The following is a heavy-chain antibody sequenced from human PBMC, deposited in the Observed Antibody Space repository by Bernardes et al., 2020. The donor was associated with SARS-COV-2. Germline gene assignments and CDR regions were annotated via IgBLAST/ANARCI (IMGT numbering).Heavy chain of an antibody. J-gene: IGHJ6*04. CDR2: INPNSGGT. Sequence: ASVQDTCKASVYTFTGYYMHSVRQTPAREVQWMGWINPNSGGTKYAQKFQGRVTITRDTSISTAYMELSRLTSDDTAVYYCARAVIPSTSTFYYYGIDVWGEGTTVTVSS. D-gene: IGHD2-2*01. CDR3: ARAVIPSTSTFYYYGIDV. V-gene: IGHV1-2*02. CDR1: VYTFTGYY.